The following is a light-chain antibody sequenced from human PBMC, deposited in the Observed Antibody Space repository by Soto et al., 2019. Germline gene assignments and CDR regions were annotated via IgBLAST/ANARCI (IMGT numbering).Light chain of an antibody. CDR2: DNS. Sequence: QSVLTQPPSVSAAPGQKVTISCSGSSSNIGNNYVSWYQQLPGTAPKLLIFDNSERPSGIPDRFSGSKSGTSATLGITGLRTGDEAEYYCATWDSSLSAGVFGGGTKLTVL. CDR1: SSNIGNNY. J-gene: IGLJ3*02. V-gene: IGLV1-51*01. CDR3: ATWDSSLSAGV.